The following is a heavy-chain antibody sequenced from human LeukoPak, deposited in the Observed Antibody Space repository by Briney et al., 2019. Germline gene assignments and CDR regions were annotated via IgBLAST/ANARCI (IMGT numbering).Heavy chain of an antibody. CDR3: ARDSDYGDYFVY. D-gene: IGHD4-17*01. J-gene: IGHJ4*02. CDR1: GGTFSSYA. V-gene: IGHV1-69*13. CDR2: IIPIFGTA. Sequence: SVKVSCKASGGTFSSYAISWVRQAPGQGLEWMGGIIPIFGTANYAQKFQGRVTITADESTSTAYMELSSLRSEDTAVYYYARDSDYGDYFVYWGQGTLVTVSS.